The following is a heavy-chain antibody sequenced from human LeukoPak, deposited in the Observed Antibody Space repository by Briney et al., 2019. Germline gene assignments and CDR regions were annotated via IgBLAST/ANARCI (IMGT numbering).Heavy chain of an antibody. CDR1: GGSISSYY. CDR3: ARVPGIAAAGYFDY. J-gene: IGHJ4*02. D-gene: IGHD6-13*01. CDR2: IYYSGST. V-gene: IGHV4-59*01. Sequence: SETLSLTCTVSGGSISSYYWSWIRQPPGKGLEWIGYIYYSGSTNYNPSLKSRVTITVDTSKNQFSLKLSSVTAADTAVYYCARVPGIAAAGYFDYWGQGTLVTVSS.